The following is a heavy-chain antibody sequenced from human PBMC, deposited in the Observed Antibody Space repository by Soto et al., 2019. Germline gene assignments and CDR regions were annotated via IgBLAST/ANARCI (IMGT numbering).Heavy chain of an antibody. CDR3: ARRDRSGFSYWLDT. D-gene: IGHD3-22*01. CDR2: VSDSGST. CDR1: GGSISDGYY. J-gene: IGHJ5*02. V-gene: IGHV4-31*03. Sequence: SETLSLTCTVSGGSISDGYYWTWIRQHPGKGLEWIGSVSDSGSTSYNTSLKSRLTISVDTSKNQFSLNLRSVTAADTAVYYCARRDRSGFSYWLDTWGQGALVTVSS.